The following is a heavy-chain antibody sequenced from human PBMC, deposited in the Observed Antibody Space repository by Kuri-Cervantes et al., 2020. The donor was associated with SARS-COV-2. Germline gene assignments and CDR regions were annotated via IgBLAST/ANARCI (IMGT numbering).Heavy chain of an antibody. Sequence: GGSLRLSCAASGFPFNDYYFTWIRQAPGKGLEWVSSIRPSGGSKFYADSVKGRFTISRDNSKNTLYLQMNSLRAEDTAVYYCARGGWMGYCSSTSCSITPFDYWGQGTLVTVSS. CDR3: ARGGWMGYCSSTSCSITPFDY. CDR2: IRPSGGSK. CDR1: GFPFNDYY. V-gene: IGHV3-11*04. D-gene: IGHD2-2*01. J-gene: IGHJ4*02.